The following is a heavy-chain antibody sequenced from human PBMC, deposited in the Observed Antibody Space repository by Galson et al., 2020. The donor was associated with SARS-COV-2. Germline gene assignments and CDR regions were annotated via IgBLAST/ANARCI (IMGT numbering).Heavy chain of an antibody. Sequence: ASVKVSCKASGYTFTSYDINWVRQATGQGLEWMGWMNPNSGNTGYAQKFQGRVTMTRNTSISTAYMELSSLRSEDTAVYYCASSPRVGATYYYYYYMDVGGKGTTVTVSS. CDR2: MNPNSGNT. D-gene: IGHD1-26*01. CDR3: ASSPRVGATYYYYYYMDV. V-gene: IGHV1-8*01. CDR1: GYTFTSYD. J-gene: IGHJ6*03.